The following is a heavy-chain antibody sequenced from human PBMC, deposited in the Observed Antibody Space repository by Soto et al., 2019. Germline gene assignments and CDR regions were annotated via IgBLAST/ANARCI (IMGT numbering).Heavy chain of an antibody. CDR1: GFTFSSYG. CDR3: AREEGYSSSWYGYYYSMDV. J-gene: IGHJ6*02. Sequence: PGGSLRLSCAASGFTFSSYGMHWVRQAPGKGLEWVAVIWYDGSNKYYADSVKGRFTISRDNSKNTLYLQMNSLRAEDTAVYYCAREEGYSSSWYGYYYSMDVWGQGTTVTV. D-gene: IGHD6-13*01. V-gene: IGHV3-33*01. CDR2: IWYDGSNK.